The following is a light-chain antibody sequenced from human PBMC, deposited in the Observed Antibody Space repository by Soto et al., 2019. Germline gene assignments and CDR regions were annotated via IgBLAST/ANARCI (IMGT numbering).Light chain of an antibody. V-gene: IGKV4-1*01. CDR2: WAS. CDR3: QQYYSAPWT. J-gene: IGKJ1*01. CDR1: QNVLYSSNKNY. Sequence: DIVMTQSPDSLAVSLGERATINCTSSQNVLYSSNKNYLAWFQQKPGQPPKLLIYWASTRESGVPDRFSGSGSGTDSTLTLSSLQAEDAAVYYGQQYYSAPWTFGQGTKVEIK.